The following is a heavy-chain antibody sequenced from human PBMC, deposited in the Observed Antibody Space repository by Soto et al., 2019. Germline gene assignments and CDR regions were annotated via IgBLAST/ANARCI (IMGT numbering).Heavy chain of an antibody. D-gene: IGHD6-13*01. CDR2: IRSKANSYAT. CDR1: GFTFSGSA. Sequence: SLRLSCAASGFTFSGSAMHWVRQASGKGLEWVGRIRSKANSYATAYAASVKGRFTISRDDSKNTAYLQMNSLKTEDTAVYYCTRTGGAAAGTSDYYYYYGMDVWGQGTKVTVSS. V-gene: IGHV3-73*01. J-gene: IGHJ6*02. CDR3: TRTGGAAAGTSDYYYYYGMDV.